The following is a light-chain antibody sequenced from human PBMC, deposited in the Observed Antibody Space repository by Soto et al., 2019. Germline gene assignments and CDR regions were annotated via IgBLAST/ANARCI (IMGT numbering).Light chain of an antibody. CDR1: QYLGTS. V-gene: IGKV1-12*01. Sequence: DIRLTQSPSSVSASLGDRVTITCRASQYLGTSLAWYQQQPGKAPRALIRGASSWQAGVPSRFSGSGSGTDFTLTIISLQPEDLATYYCQQSHSFPPTFGGGTKVDIK. J-gene: IGKJ4*01. CDR3: QQSHSFPPT. CDR2: GAS.